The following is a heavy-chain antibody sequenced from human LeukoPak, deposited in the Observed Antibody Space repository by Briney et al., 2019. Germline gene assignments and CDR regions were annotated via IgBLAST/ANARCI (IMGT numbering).Heavy chain of an antibody. CDR3: ARDPPVLYSGSHNLDY. Sequence: ASVKVSCKASGYTFTIYGISWVRQAPGQGLEWMGWISAYNGNTNYAQKLQGRVTMTTDTSTSTAYMELRSLRSDDTAVYYCARDPPVLYSGSHNLDYWGQGTLVTVSS. D-gene: IGHD1-26*01. V-gene: IGHV1-18*01. J-gene: IGHJ4*02. CDR1: GYTFTIYG. CDR2: ISAYNGNT.